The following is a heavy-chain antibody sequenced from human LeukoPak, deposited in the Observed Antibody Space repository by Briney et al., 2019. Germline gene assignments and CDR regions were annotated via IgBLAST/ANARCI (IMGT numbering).Heavy chain of an antibody. V-gene: IGHV1-46*01. Sequence: ASVKVSCKASGYTFTSYYMHWVRQAPGQGLEWMGMLNPSGGSTSYAQKFQGRVTMTRDTSTNTVYMDLSSLRSEDTAVYYCARCRLSEYDAFDIWGQGTMVTVSS. CDR1: GYTFTSYY. D-gene: IGHD2-2*01. CDR3: ARCRLSEYDAFDI. J-gene: IGHJ3*02. CDR2: LNPSGGST.